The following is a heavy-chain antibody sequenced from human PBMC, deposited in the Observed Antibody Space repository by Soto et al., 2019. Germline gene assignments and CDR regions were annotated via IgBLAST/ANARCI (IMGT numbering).Heavy chain of an antibody. V-gene: IGHV1-3*01. CDR2: INAGNGNT. CDR3: ARRGYYYGSGSYFDY. CDR1: GYTFTSYA. D-gene: IGHD3-10*01. Sequence: ASVKVSCKASGYTFTSYAMHWVRQAPGQRLEWMGWINAGNGNTKYSQKFQGRVTITRDTSASTAYMELSSLRSEDTAVYYCARRGYYYGSGSYFDYWGQGTLVTVSS. J-gene: IGHJ4*02.